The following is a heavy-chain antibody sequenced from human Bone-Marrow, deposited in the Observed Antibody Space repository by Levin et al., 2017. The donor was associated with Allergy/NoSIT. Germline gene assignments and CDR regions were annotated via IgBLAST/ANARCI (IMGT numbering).Heavy chain of an antibody. CDR2: IYHSGSA. V-gene: IGHV4-30-2*01. CDR3: ARDDGDHAFDD. J-gene: IGHJ4*02. CDR1: GGSITSGGYS. D-gene: IGHD1-14*01. Sequence: SETLSLACSVSGGSITSGGYSWNWIRQPPGKDLEWIGYIYHSGSAFYSPSLESRVTISIDTSANQFSLKLRSLTAADTAVYYCARDDGDHAFDDWGQGTLVTVSS.